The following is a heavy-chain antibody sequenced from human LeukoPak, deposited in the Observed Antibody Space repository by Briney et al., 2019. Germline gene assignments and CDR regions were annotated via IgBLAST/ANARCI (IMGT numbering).Heavy chain of an antibody. CDR3: AREGGYYDFWSGYLSTLSRHDAFDI. CDR1: GGTFSSYA. V-gene: IGHV1-69*01. CDR2: IIPIFGTA. J-gene: IGHJ3*02. D-gene: IGHD3-3*01. Sequence: SVTVSCKASGGTFSSYAISWVRQTPGQGLEWTGGIIPIFGTANYAQKFQGRVTITADESTSTAYMELSSLRSEDTAAYYCAREGGYYDFWSGYLSTLSRHDAFDIWGQGTMVTVSS.